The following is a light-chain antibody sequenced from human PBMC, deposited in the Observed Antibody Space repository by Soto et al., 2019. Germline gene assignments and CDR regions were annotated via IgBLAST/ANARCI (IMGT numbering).Light chain of an antibody. CDR1: SSDFGGYNY. CDR3: SSYTSRSSHVV. CDR2: DVS. J-gene: IGLJ2*01. Sequence: QSVLTQPASVSGSPGQSITISCTETSSDFGGYNYVSWYQQHPGKAPKLMLYDVSNRPSGVSDRFSGSKSGNTASLTISGLQAEDEADYYCSSYTSRSSHVVFGGGTQLTVL. V-gene: IGLV2-14*03.